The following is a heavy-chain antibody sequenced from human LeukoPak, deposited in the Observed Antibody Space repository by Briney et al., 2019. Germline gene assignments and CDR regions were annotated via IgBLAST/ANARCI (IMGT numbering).Heavy chain of an antibody. J-gene: IGHJ4*02. CDR3: ARDYCTTTRCYPNYFDY. D-gene: IGHD2-2*01. V-gene: IGHV4-61*01. Sequence: KSSETLSLTCTVSGASVSSSNYYWSWIRQPPGKGLEWVGSIYYSGSTNYNPSLKSRVTISIDTSKNQFSLKLSSVTAADTAVYYCARDYCTTTRCYPNYFDYWGQGTLVTVSS. CDR1: GASVSSSNYY. CDR2: IYYSGST.